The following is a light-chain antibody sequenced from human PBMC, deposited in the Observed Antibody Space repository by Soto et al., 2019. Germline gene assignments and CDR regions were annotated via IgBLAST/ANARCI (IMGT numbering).Light chain of an antibody. CDR1: QSLYNSF. CDR2: AVS. J-gene: IGKJ2*01. CDR3: QQYGSPPHP. Sequence: EIVLTQSPGTLSLSPGERATLSCRASQSLYNSFLAWYQQKPGQTPRLLINAVSNRATGVPDRFSGSGSGTDFTLTIRRLEPEDFAVYYCQQYGSPPHPFGQGTKVEIK. V-gene: IGKV3-20*01.